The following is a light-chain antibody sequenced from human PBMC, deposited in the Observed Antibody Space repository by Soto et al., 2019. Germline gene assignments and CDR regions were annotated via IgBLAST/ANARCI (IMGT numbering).Light chain of an antibody. J-gene: IGLJ2*01. CDR1: RSNIGAPYD. V-gene: IGLV1-40*01. Sequence: QAVVTQPPSVSGAPGQRVTISCTGSRSNIGAPYDVHWYQQLPGTAPKLLIYADSNRPSGVPDRFSGSKSGTSASLAITGLQAEDEADYYCQSYDSSLRCVVFGGGTKLTVL. CDR3: QSYDSSLRCVV. CDR2: ADS.